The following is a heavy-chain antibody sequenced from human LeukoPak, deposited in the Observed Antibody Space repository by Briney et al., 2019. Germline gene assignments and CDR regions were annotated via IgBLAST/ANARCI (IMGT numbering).Heavy chain of an antibody. CDR2: IRYDGSNK. CDR3: ARKLFANYDILTGYMDV. D-gene: IGHD3-9*01. Sequence: GGSLRLSCAASGFTFSSYDMHWVRQAPGKGLEWVAFIRYDGSNKYYADAVKGRFTISRDNAKNSLYLQMNSLRAEDTAVYYCARKLFANYDILTGYMDVWGQGTTVTVSS. V-gene: IGHV3-30*02. J-gene: IGHJ6*02. CDR1: GFTFSSYD.